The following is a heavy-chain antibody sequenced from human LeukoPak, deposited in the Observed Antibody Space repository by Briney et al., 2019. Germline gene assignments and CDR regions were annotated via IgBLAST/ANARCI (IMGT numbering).Heavy chain of an antibody. V-gene: IGHV2-5*01. D-gene: IGHD2-2*01. CDR1: GFSLSTRGVG. Sequence: SGPTLVKPTQTLTLTCSFSGFSLSTRGVGVGWIRQPPGKALEWLAVIYWNDDQRYSPSLKSRLTITMDTSKNQVVLKMTNMDPVDTATYYCVRSLSLIVLIPATTNWFDPWGQGTLVTVSS. J-gene: IGHJ5*02. CDR3: VRSLSLIVLIPATTNWFDP. CDR2: IYWNDDQ.